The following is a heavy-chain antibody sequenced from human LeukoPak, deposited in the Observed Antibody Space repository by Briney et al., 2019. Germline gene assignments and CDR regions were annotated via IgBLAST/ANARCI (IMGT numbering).Heavy chain of an antibody. CDR1: GFTFSFYS. J-gene: IGHJ4*02. V-gene: IGHV3-48*02. CDR3: ATYSSSYFDY. D-gene: IGHD6-6*01. Sequence: GGSLRLSCAASGFTFSFYSMNWVRQAPGKGLEWVSYISSSSNTIYYADSVKGRFTISRDNAKNSLYLQMNSLRDEDTAVYYCATYSSSYFDYWGQETLVTVSS. CDR2: ISSSSNTI.